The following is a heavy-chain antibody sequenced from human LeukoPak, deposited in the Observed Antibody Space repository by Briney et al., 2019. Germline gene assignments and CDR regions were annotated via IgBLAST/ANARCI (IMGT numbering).Heavy chain of an antibody. V-gene: IGHV3-23*01. CDR2: ISGNGGSS. CDR3: ARVRYDSGWYDY. Sequence: PGGSLRLSCAASGFTFSGFAMSWVRQAPGKGLDWVSGISGNGGSSYYADSVKGRFTISRDNAKNSLYLQMNSLRAEDAAVYYCARVRYDSGWYDYWGQGALVTVSS. CDR1: GFTFSGFA. J-gene: IGHJ4*02. D-gene: IGHD6-19*01.